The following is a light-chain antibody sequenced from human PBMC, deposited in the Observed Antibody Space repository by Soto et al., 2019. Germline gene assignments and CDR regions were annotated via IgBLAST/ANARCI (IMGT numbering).Light chain of an antibody. Sequence: DIQMTQSPAALSASVGDRVTITCRASQTIGNWLAWYQQKPGKAPNLLIYKASNLESGVPSRFSGSGSGTEFTLTISSLQPDDFATYYCQLYNGTFGQGTKVEIK. J-gene: IGKJ1*01. CDR3: QLYNGT. CDR1: QTIGNW. CDR2: KAS. V-gene: IGKV1-5*03.